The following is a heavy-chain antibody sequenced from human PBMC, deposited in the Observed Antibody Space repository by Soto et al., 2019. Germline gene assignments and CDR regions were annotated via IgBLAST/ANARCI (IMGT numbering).Heavy chain of an antibody. CDR2: ISGNGNTI. J-gene: IGHJ1*01. CDR1: GFAFSDYY. V-gene: IGHV3-11*01. Sequence: QVQLVESGGGLVKPGGSLRLSCAASGFAFSDYYMSWIRQAPGKGLEWVSYISGNGNTIYYADSVKGRFTIARDNAKNSLSPQMNSLRAEDPAVYYCASEGNRFQHWGQGTLVTVSS. D-gene: IGHD3-10*01. CDR3: ASEGNRFQH.